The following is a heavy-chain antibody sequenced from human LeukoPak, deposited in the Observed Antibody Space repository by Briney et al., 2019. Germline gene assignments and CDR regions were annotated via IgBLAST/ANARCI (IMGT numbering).Heavy chain of an antibody. V-gene: IGHV3-53*04. J-gene: IGHJ4*02. CDR1: GFTVSNNY. D-gene: IGHD5-18*01. Sequence: GGSLRLSCAASGFTVSNNYMNWVRQAPGKGLEWVSVIYSGGSTYYADSVKGRFTISRHNSNNTLYLQMNSLRDEDTAVYYCARETKYGGYSYGFLDYWGQGTPVTVSS. CDR3: ARETKYGGYSYGFLDY. CDR2: IYSGGST.